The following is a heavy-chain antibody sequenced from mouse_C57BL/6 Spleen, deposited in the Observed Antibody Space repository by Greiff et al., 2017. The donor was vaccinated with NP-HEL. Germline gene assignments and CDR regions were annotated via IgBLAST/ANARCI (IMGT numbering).Heavy chain of an antibody. CDR1: GYTFTSYW. CDR2: IDPSDSYT. CDR3: ARRASFDGYYFAY. V-gene: IGHV1-59*01. J-gene: IGHJ3*01. D-gene: IGHD2-3*01. Sequence: VQLQQSGAELVRPGTSVKLSCKASGYTFTSYWMHWVKQRPGQGLEWIGVIDPSDSYTNYNQKFKGKATLTVDTSSSTAYMQLSSLTSEDSAVYYCARRASFDGYYFAYWGQGTLVTVSA.